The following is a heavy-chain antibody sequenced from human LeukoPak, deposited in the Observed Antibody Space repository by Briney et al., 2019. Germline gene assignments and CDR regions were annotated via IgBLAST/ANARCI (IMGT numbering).Heavy chain of an antibody. Sequence: GASVKVSCKASGCFFSSYAISWVRQAPGQGLEWMGRIIPILGIANYAQKLQGRVTITADKSTSTVYMELSSLRSEDRAMFHCARGPEMATYFDYWGQGTLVTVSS. D-gene: IGHD5-24*01. J-gene: IGHJ4*02. V-gene: IGHV1-69*04. CDR3: ARGPEMATYFDY. CDR1: GCFFSSYA. CDR2: IIPILGIA.